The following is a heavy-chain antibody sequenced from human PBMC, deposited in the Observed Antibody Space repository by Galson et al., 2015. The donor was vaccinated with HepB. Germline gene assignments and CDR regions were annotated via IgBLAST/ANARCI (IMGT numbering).Heavy chain of an antibody. CDR3: ARDPYYDFRLGGFDY. D-gene: IGHD3-3*01. CDR1: GFTFSSYS. V-gene: IGHV3-21*01. Sequence: SLRLSCAASGFTFSSYSMNWVRQAPGKGLEWVSSISSSSSYIYYADSVKGRFTISRDNAKNSLYLQMNSLRAEDTAVYYCARDPYYDFRLGGFDYWGQGTLVTISS. J-gene: IGHJ4*02. CDR2: ISSSSSYI.